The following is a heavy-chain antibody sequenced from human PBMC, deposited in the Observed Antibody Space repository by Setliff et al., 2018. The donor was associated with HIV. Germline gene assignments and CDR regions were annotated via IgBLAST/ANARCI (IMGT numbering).Heavy chain of an antibody. CDR2: INTSGTT. D-gene: IGHD3-22*01. Sequence: SETLSLTCTVSGGSISSYYWSWVRQPPGKGLEWIGYINTSGTTNYNPSLTSRVTISVDTSKNQFSLKLSSVTAADTAVYFCARQTYYYDNSGHNWFDPWGQGTLVTVSS. V-gene: IGHV4-4*09. CDR3: ARQTYYYDNSGHNWFDP. CDR1: GGSISSYY. J-gene: IGHJ5*02.